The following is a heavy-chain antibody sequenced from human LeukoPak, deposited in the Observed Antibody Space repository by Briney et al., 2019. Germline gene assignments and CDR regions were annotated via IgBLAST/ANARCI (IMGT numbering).Heavy chain of an antibody. Sequence: ASVKVSCKASGYTFTSYGISWVRQAPGQGLEWMGWINPNSGGTNYAQKFQGRVTMTRDTSISTAYMELSRLRSDDTAVYYCAREYCSSTSCYVFDYWGQGTLVTVSS. V-gene: IGHV1-2*02. CDR1: GYTFTSYG. D-gene: IGHD2-2*01. CDR3: AREYCSSTSCYVFDY. CDR2: INPNSGGT. J-gene: IGHJ4*02.